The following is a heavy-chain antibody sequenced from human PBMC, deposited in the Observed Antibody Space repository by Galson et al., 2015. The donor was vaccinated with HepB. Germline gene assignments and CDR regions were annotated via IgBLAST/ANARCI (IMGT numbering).Heavy chain of an antibody. V-gene: IGHV1-2*02. J-gene: IGHJ4*02. CDR3: ARDLGAADPYYFDY. CDR2: INPNSGGT. CDR1: GYTFTGYY. Sequence: SVKVSCKASGYTFTGYYMHWVRQAPGQGLEWMGWINPNSGGTDYAQKFQGRVTMTRDTSISTAYMELSRLRSDDTAVYYCARDLGAADPYYFDYWGQGTLVTVSS. D-gene: IGHD6-13*01.